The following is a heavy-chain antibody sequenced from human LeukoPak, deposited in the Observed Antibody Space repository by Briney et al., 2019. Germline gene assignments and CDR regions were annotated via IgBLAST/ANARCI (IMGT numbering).Heavy chain of an antibody. Sequence: PSETLSLTCTVSGGSISSSSYYWGWIRQPPGKGLEWIGEINHTGGTNYNPSLKSRVTISVDTSKNQFSLKLSSVTAADTAVYYCARSGGYFDLWGRGTLVTVSS. CDR2: INHTGGT. D-gene: IGHD3-10*01. CDR3: ARSGGYFDL. V-gene: IGHV4-39*07. CDR1: GGSISSSSYY. J-gene: IGHJ2*01.